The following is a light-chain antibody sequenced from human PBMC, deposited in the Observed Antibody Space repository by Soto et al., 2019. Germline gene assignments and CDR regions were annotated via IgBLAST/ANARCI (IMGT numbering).Light chain of an antibody. CDR3: GSWDSSLSAYV. Sequence: QSVMTQPPSXXXXXGQKVTISCSGSSSNIGGNSVSWYQQLPGTAPKLLIYDDDKRPSGIPDRFSGSKSGTSATLGITGFQTGDEADYYCGSWDSSLSAYVFATGTKLTVL. CDR2: DDD. V-gene: IGLV1-51*01. CDR1: SSNIGGNS. J-gene: IGLJ1*01.